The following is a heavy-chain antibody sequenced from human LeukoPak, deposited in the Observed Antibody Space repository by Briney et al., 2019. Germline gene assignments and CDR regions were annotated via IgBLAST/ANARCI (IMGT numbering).Heavy chain of an antibody. J-gene: IGHJ4*02. CDR3: ARESAQRKRDY. CDR1: GFTFNTYA. CDR2: ISSSSSYI. Sequence: GGSLRLSCTASGFTFNTYAMHWVRQAPGKGLEWVSSISSSSSYIYYADSVKGRFTISRDNAKNSLYLQMNSLRAEDTAVYYCARESAQRKRDYWGQGTLVTVSS. V-gene: IGHV3-21*01. D-gene: IGHD6-25*01.